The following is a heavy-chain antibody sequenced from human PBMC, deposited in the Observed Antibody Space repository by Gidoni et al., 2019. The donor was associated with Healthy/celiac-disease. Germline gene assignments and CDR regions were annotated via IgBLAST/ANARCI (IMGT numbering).Heavy chain of an antibody. CDR2: MSGSGGST. CDR1: GFTFSSYA. D-gene: IGHD6-19*01. CDR3: AKGQWPVWFDP. J-gene: IGHJ5*02. V-gene: IGHV3-23*01. Sequence: EVQLLASVGGLVQPGGSLRLSCAASGFTFSSYAMSWVRQAPGKGLEWVSAMSGSGGSTYYAESVKGRFTSSRDNSKNTLYLQMNSLRAEDTAVYYCAKGQWPVWFDPWGQGTLVTVSS.